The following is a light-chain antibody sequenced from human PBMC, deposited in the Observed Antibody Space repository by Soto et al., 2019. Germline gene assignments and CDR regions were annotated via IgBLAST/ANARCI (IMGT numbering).Light chain of an antibody. Sequence: DIQMTQSPSSLSASVGDRVTITCRASQSISSYLNWYQQKPGKAPKLLIYAAFSLQSGVPSRFSGGGSGTDFTLTISSLQPEDFATYYCQQSYSTPWTFGQGTKVDIK. CDR2: AAF. V-gene: IGKV1-39*01. CDR3: QQSYSTPWT. CDR1: QSISSY. J-gene: IGKJ1*01.